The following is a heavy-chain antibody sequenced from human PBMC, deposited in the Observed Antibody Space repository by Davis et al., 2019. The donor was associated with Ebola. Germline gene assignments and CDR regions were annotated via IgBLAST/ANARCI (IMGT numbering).Heavy chain of an antibody. Sequence: GESLKISCAASGFTFSSYSINWVRQAPGKGLEWVSSISGTSYYIHYTDSVKGRFTISRDNSKNTVYLQMNSLRAEDTAVYYCTRHVSGDFWYFDLWGRGTLVTVSS. D-gene: IGHD4-17*01. V-gene: IGHV3-21*04. CDR2: ISGTSYYI. J-gene: IGHJ2*01. CDR1: GFTFSSYS. CDR3: TRHVSGDFWYFDL.